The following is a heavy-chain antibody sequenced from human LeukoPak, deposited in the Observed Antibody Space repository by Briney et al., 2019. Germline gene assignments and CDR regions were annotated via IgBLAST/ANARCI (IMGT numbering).Heavy chain of an antibody. CDR1: GFTVSNNH. CDR2: IYSGGST. V-gene: IGHV3-53*01. CDR3: ARRSPIAAGGTRRLED. D-gene: IGHD6-13*01. J-gene: IGHJ4*02. Sequence: GGSLRLSCAASGFTVSNNHMSWVRQAPGKGLEWVSIIYSGGSTYSADAVKGRFTSSRDNSKNTLYLQMNSLRAEDTAVYYCARRSPIAAGGTRRLEDGGQGTLVTVSS.